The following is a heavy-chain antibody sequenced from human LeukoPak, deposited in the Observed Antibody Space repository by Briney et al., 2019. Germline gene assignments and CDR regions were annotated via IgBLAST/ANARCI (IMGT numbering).Heavy chain of an antibody. Sequence: ASVKVSCKASGYSFDNYYMRWVRQAPGQGLEWMGWINPKSGVTNYAQRSQGRVTMTTDTASTTAYMELSRLRSDDTAIYYCARLLSARGYTYGYTVYWGQGTLVTVSS. V-gene: IGHV1-2*02. CDR3: ARLLSARGYTYGYTVY. J-gene: IGHJ4*02. CDR2: INPKSGVT. D-gene: IGHD5-18*01. CDR1: GYSFDNYY.